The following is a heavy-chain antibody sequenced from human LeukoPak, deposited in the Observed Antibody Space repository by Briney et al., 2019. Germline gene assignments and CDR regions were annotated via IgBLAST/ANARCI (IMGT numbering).Heavy chain of an antibody. D-gene: IGHD3-22*01. CDR1: GGSFSGYY. CDR2: INHSGST. Sequence: SETLSLTCAVYGGSFSGYYWSWIRQPPGKGLEWIGEINHSGSTYYNPSLKSRVTISVDRSKNQFSLKLSSVTAADTAVYYCARGGHTSGYYPRFDYWGQGTLVTVSS. V-gene: IGHV4-34*01. J-gene: IGHJ4*02. CDR3: ARGGHTSGYYPRFDY.